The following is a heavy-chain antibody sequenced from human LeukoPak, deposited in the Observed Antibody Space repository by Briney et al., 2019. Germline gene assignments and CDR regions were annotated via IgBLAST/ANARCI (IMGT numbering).Heavy chain of an antibody. V-gene: IGHV4-39*01. Sequence: SETLSLTCTVSGGSISSSSYYWGWIRQPPGKGLEWIGSIYYSGSTYYNPSLKSRVTISVDTSKNQFSLKLSSATAADTAVYYCARLIEYYGMDVWGQGTTVTVSS. CDR3: ARLIEYYGMDV. J-gene: IGHJ6*02. CDR2: IYYSGST. CDR1: GGSISSSSYY.